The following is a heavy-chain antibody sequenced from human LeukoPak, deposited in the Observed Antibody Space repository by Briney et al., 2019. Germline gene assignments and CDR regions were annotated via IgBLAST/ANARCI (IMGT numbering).Heavy chain of an antibody. CDR3: VRESRPGGAMGLYHNLDY. D-gene: IGHD1-1*01. CDR2: IKEDGTEK. CDR1: GFTFSDFW. J-gene: IGHJ4*02. Sequence: GGSLRLSCAGSGFTFSDFWMTWVRQTPGKGLEGVANIKEDGTEKNLVGSVKGRFTISRDNTKNLLFLEMNNLRGGDTAIYYCVRESRPGGAMGLYHNLDYWGQGTLVAVSS. V-gene: IGHV3-7*01.